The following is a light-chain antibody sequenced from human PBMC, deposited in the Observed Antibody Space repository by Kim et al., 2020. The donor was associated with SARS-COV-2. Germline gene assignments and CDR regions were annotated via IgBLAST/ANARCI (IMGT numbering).Light chain of an antibody. Sequence: PGERATLSCRASQSVSSSYFSWYQQKPGQAPRLLIYGASTRATGIPARFSGSGSGTDFTLTISSLQPEDFAVYYCQQDYNLPWTFGQGTKVE. CDR1: QSVSSSY. J-gene: IGKJ1*01. CDR2: GAS. V-gene: IGKV3D-7*01. CDR3: QQDYNLPWT.